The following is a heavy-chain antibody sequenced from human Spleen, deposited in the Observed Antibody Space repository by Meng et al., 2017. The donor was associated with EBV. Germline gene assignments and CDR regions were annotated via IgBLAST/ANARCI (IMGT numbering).Heavy chain of an antibody. J-gene: IGHJ4*02. D-gene: IGHD2-21*01. CDR3: ARRDLLDS. CDR2: PSANGDSP. CDR1: GFIVRKDT. Sequence: PGRCRLAASSCSGFIVRKDTISWDRQHSMKGLASASTPSANGDSPYYTERVKGRLPITSDHSPKRVYLGITSRSADDEAVYQCARRDLLDSWGQGTLVTVSS. V-gene: IGHV3-23*01.